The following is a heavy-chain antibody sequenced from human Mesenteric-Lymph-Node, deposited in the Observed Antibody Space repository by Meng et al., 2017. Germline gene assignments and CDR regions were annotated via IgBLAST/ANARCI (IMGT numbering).Heavy chain of an antibody. D-gene: IGHD3-3*01. CDR2: ISANNGNT. CDR3: ARLGVVSSPDY. J-gene: IGHJ4*02. V-gene: IGHV1-18*01. Sequence: ASVKVSCKASGYTLTNFGINWVRQAPGQGLEWMGWISANNGNTDYAQKFQGRVTMTTDTSTSTAYMELRSLRSEDTAVYYCARLGVVSSPDYWGQGTLVTVSS. CDR1: GYTLTNFG.